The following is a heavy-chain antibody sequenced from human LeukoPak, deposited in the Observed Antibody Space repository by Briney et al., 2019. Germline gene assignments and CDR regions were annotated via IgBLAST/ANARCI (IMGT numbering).Heavy chain of an antibody. CDR3: ARSWGYDFWSGYYLQH. V-gene: IGHV4-39*07. J-gene: IGHJ1*01. CDR2: IYYSGST. Sequence: PSETLSLTCTVSGGSISSSSYYWGWIRQPPGKGLEWIGSIYYSGSTYYNPSLKSRVTISVDTSKNQFSLKLSSVTAADTAVYYCARSWGYDFWSGYYLQHWGQGTLVTVSS. D-gene: IGHD3-3*01. CDR1: GGSISSSSYY.